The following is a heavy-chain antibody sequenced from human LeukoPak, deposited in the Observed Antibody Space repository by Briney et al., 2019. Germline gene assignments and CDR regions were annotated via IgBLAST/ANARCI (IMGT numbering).Heavy chain of an antibody. Sequence: SVKVSCKASGGTFSSYTISWVRQAPGQGLEWMGRIIPILGIANYAQKFQGRVTITADKSTSTAYMELSSLRSENTAVYYCAIEYNWNDPYYYYYMDVWGKGTTVTVSS. CDR1: GGTFSSYT. J-gene: IGHJ6*03. D-gene: IGHD1-20*01. CDR2: IIPILGIA. V-gene: IGHV1-69*04. CDR3: AIEYNWNDPYYYYYMDV.